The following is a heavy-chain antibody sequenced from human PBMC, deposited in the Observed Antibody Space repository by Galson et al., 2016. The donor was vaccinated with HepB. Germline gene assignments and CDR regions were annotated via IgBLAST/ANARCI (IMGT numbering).Heavy chain of an antibody. J-gene: IGHJ4*02. V-gene: IGHV3-15*01. CDR3: TTSSTRGYTYGPSAY. Sequence: SLRLSCAASGFTFSRAWMNWVRQAPGKGLEWVGRIKSYTDGGTTEYAAPMKGRFTFSRDESNNRLYLQMNSLKTEDTAVYYCTTSSTRGYTYGPSAYWGRGTLVAVFS. D-gene: IGHD5-18*01. CDR2: IKSYTDGGTT. CDR1: GFTFSRAW.